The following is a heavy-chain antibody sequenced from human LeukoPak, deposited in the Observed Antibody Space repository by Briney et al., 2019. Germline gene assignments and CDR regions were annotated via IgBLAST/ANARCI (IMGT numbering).Heavy chain of an antibody. V-gene: IGHV1-24*01. CDR3: ATDPIVGATFHFDY. CDR1: GYTLTELS. J-gene: IGHJ4*02. CDR2: FDPEDGET. Sequence: EASVKVSCKVSGYTLTELSMHWVRQAPGKGLEWMGGFDPEDGETIYAQKFQGRVTMTEDTSTDTAYMELSSLRSEDTAVYYCATDPIVGATFHFDYWGQGTLATVSS. D-gene: IGHD1-26*01.